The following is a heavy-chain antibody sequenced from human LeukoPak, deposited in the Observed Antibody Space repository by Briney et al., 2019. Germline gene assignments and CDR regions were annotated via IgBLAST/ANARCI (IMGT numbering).Heavy chain of an antibody. V-gene: IGHV4-39*01. CDR3: ASTHAGRYSTTFDS. J-gene: IGHJ4*02. Sequence: SETLSLTCTVSGDSLSSASSYWAWVRQPPGKGLEWIGSVYYTGRTYNNPTLKTRTSIPINTSTNPSSLKVASVSAADTAVYYCASTHAGRYSTTFDSWGQGTLVTVSS. CDR2: VYYTGRT. CDR1: GDSLSSASSY. D-gene: IGHD1-26*01.